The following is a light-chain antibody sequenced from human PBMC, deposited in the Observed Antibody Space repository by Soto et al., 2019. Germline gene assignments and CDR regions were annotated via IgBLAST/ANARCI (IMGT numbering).Light chain of an antibody. Sequence: EIVMTQSPVTLSLSPGDTATLSCRASQTITSNLAWYQQKPGQPPRLLIYGASTKAAGNPARFRGSGSGTAVALPITSLQSEDFAVYYCQPASSWVAFGGGT. V-gene: IGKV3-15*01. CDR1: QTITSN. CDR2: GAS. J-gene: IGKJ4*01. CDR3: QPASSWVA.